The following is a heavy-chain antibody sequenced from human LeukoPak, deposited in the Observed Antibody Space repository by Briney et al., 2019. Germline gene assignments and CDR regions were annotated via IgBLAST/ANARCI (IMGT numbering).Heavy chain of an antibody. Sequence: SETLSLTCTISGGSVSDYYWSWIRQSPGKGLEWIGYIYHTGSTSYSPSLKSRVTISADTSQNQFSLKLSSVTAADTAVYYCARDRHLWFGELPFDYWGQGTLVTVSS. CDR2: IYHTGST. V-gene: IGHV4-59*02. CDR1: GGSVSDYY. D-gene: IGHD3-10*01. J-gene: IGHJ4*02. CDR3: ARDRHLWFGELPFDY.